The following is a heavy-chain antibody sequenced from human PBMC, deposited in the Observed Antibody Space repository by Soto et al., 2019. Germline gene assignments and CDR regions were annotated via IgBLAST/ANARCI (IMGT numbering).Heavy chain of an antibody. CDR2: IKQDGSEK. Sequence: GGSLRLSCAASGFTFSSYWMSWVRQAPGKGLEWVANIKQDGSEKYYVDSVKGRFTISRDNAKNSLYLQMNSLRAEDTAVYYCARDSPPRITGTTTGSDYWGQGTLVTVSS. CDR3: ARDSPPRITGTTTGSDY. D-gene: IGHD1-7*01. CDR1: GFTFSSYW. J-gene: IGHJ4*02. V-gene: IGHV3-7*01.